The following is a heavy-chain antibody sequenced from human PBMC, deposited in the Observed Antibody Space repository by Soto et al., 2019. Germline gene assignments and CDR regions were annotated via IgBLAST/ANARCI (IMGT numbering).Heavy chain of an antibody. CDR1: GYTFTGHY. D-gene: IGHD3-16*01. Sequence: ASVKVSCKASGYTFTGHYMHWVRQVPGQGLEWMGWMNPNRGGTKYAQKFQDRVAMTRDTPINTAYMELSRLTSDDTAIYFCAKDASQTFMSSLHQDFWGQGTLVTVSS. CDR2: MNPNRGGT. J-gene: IGHJ1*01. V-gene: IGHV1-2*02. CDR3: AKDASQTFMSSLHQDF.